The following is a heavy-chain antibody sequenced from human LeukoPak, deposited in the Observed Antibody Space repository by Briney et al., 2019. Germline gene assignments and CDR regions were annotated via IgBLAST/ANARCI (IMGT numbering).Heavy chain of an antibody. Sequence: PGRSLRLSCAASGFTFDDYAMHWVRQAPGKGLEWVSGISWNSGSIGYADSVKGRFTISRDNAKNSLYLQMNSLRAEDTALYYCAKGWDPVDTAMVRGVDYWGQGTLVTVSS. CDR2: ISWNSGSI. CDR1: GFTFDDYA. CDR3: AKGWDPVDTAMVRGVDY. D-gene: IGHD5-18*01. J-gene: IGHJ4*02. V-gene: IGHV3-9*01.